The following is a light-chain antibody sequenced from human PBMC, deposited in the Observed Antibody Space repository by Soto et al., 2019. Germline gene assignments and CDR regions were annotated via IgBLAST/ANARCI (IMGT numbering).Light chain of an antibody. V-gene: IGKV3-15*01. CDR2: GAS. Sequence: EIVMTQSPATLSVSPGERATLSCRASQSVSSNLAWYQQKPGQAPRLLIYGASTRATGIPARFSGSGSGTAFTLTISSLQSEDFAVYYCQQYNSWPLTFSGGTKVEIK. J-gene: IGKJ4*01. CDR3: QQYNSWPLT. CDR1: QSVSSN.